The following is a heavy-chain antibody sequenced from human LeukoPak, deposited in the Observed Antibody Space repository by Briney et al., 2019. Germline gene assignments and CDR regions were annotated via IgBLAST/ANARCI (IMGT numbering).Heavy chain of an antibody. V-gene: IGHV3-23*01. CDR1: GFIFSNYG. Sequence: PGGSLRLSCAASGFIFSNYGMTWVRQAPGKGLEWVSTISGSTVITFYADSVKGRFTISRDNSENTLYLQMNSLRAEDTAVYYCAKDRPPSYCSGGTCSGENWFDPWGQGTLVTVSS. D-gene: IGHD2-15*01. CDR3: AKDRPPSYCSGGTCSGENWFDP. J-gene: IGHJ5*02. CDR2: ISGSTVIT.